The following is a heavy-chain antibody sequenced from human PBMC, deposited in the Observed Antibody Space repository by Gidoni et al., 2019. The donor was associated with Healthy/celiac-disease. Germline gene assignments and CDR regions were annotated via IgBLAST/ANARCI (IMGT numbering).Heavy chain of an antibody. D-gene: IGHD4-4*01. CDR1: GCPLSSSNW. V-gene: IGHV4-4*02. J-gene: IGHJ4*02. CDR3: ARRLYSNYEYYFDY. Sequence: QVQLQESGPGLVKPSGTLSLTCAVSGCPLSSSNWWSWVRPPPGKGLEWIGEIYHSGSTNYNPSLKSRVTISVDKSKNQFSLKLSSVTAADTAVYYCARRLYSNYEYYFDYWGQGTLVTVSS. CDR2: IYHSGST.